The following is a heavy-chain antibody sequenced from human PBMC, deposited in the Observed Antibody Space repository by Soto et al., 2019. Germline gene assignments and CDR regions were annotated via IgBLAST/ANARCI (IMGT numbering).Heavy chain of an antibody. V-gene: IGHV1-69*01. Sequence: QVQLVQSGAEVKKSGSSVKVSCKASGGTFSSYAISWVRQAPGQGREWMGGIVPLFGTAKYAQKFQGRLTITADESTSTAYMELSSLRFEDTAVYYCARGVVVVAASQLGWFDPWGQGTLVTVSS. CDR1: GGTFSSYA. D-gene: IGHD2-15*01. J-gene: IGHJ5*02. CDR3: ARGVVVVAASQLGWFDP. CDR2: IVPLFGTA.